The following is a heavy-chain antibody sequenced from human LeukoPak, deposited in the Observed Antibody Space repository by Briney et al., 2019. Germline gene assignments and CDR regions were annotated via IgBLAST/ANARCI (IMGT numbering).Heavy chain of an antibody. CDR3: ARGFPGCGAFDV. CDR1: GGSISSIY. V-gene: IGHV4-59*13. D-gene: IGHD2-21*01. J-gene: IGHJ3*01. Sequence: SETLSLTCTVSGGSISSIYWNWIGQPPGKGLDWAGFVFYGGTTNYHPSLGGRVTISEDTSKNPFSLNLNSLTAADPAVYYWARGFPGCGAFDVWGQGRVVSVS. CDR2: VFYGGTT.